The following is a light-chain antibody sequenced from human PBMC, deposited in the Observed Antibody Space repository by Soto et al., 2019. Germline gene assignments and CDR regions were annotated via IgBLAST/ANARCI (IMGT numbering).Light chain of an antibody. CDR3: QQANSFTLT. CDR2: GAS. V-gene: IGKV1-12*01. CDR1: QDITSG. J-gene: IGKJ4*01. Sequence: DIHMTHSASTMSRYVGFRFHLSCLASQDITSGLDWYQKRKGRAPKLLIYGASSLQNGVPSRLRGSGYGTDLTITISSMKNEDFETYYCQQANSFTLTFGGGTKVDIK.